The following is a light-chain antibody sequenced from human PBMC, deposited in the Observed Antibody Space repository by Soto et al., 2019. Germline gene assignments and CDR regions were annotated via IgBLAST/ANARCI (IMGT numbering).Light chain of an antibody. V-gene: IGKV2-30*01. J-gene: IGKJ1*01. CDR3: MQGTHWPWT. CDR2: QVS. CDR1: QSLVSSNGNAY. Sequence: DAVLTQSPLSLPVTLGQPAAISCRSSQSLVSSNGNAYLIWFQQRPGQSPRRLIYQVSTRDAGVPDRVNGSGSGTYFTRTISRVEAEDVGLYYCMQGTHWPWTFGQGTKVEIK.